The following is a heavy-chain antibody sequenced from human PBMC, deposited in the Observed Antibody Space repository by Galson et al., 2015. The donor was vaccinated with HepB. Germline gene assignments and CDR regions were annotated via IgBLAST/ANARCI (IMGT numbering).Heavy chain of an antibody. D-gene: IGHD3-10*01. CDR2: ISGSGGST. CDR1: GFTFSSYA. J-gene: IGHJ4*02. Sequence: SLRLSCAASGFTFSSYAMSWVRQAPGKGLEWVSAISGSGGSTYYADSVKGRFTISRDNSKNTLYLQMNSLRAEDTAVYYCAKDKTAPFYYGSDGSPYFDYWGQGTLVTVSS. CDR3: AKDKTAPFYYGSDGSPYFDY. V-gene: IGHV3-23*01.